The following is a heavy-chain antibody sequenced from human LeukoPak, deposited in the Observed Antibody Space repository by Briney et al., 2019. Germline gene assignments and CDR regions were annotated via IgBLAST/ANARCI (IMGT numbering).Heavy chain of an antibody. D-gene: IGHD6-13*01. V-gene: IGHV3-23*01. Sequence: PGGSLRLSCAASGFTFSSYAMSWVRQAPGKGLEWVSAISGSGGSTYYADSVKGRFTISRDNSKNTLYLQMNSLRAEDTAVYYCAKGTGGLSAAAGIPGYWGQGTLVTVSS. CDR2: ISGSGGST. J-gene: IGHJ4*02. CDR3: AKGTGGLSAAAGIPGY. CDR1: GFTFSSYA.